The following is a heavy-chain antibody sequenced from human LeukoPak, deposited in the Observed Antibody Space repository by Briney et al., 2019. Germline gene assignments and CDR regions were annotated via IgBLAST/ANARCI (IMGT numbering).Heavy chain of an antibody. CDR3: ASYDFWSGYYYDY. D-gene: IGHD3-3*01. CDR1: GGSISSYY. J-gene: IGHJ4*02. V-gene: IGHV4-59*01. CDR2: IYYSGST. Sequence: PSETLSLTCTVSGGSISSYYWSWIRQPPGKGLEWIGYIYYSGSTNYNPSLKSRVTISVDTSKNQFSLKLSSVTAADTAVYYCASYDFWSGYYYDYRGQGTLVTVSS.